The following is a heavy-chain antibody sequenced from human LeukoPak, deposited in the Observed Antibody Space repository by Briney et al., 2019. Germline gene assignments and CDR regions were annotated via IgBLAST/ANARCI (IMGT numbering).Heavy chain of an antibody. J-gene: IGHJ6*02. D-gene: IGHD3-22*01. Sequence: GGSLRLSCAASGFTFSSYAMHWVRQAPGKGLEWVAVISYDGSNKYYADSVKGRFTISRDNAKNTLYLQMNSLRAEDTAVYYCARGSGSSGYPRIYYYYYYGMDVWGQGTTVTVSS. V-gene: IGHV3-30-3*01. CDR1: GFTFSSYA. CDR3: ARGSGSSGYPRIYYYYYYGMDV. CDR2: ISYDGSNK.